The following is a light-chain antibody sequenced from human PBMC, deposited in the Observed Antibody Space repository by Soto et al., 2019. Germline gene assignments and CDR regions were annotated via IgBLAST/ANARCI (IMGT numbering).Light chain of an antibody. Sequence: EIVMTQSPATLSVSPGERATLSCRASQSVSSNLAWYQHKPGQAPRLLIYGASTRATGIPARFSGSGSGTEFTLTISSLQSEDFAVYYCQQYINWVSVGQGTKVEIK. CDR3: QQYINWVS. CDR2: GAS. J-gene: IGKJ1*01. V-gene: IGKV3-15*01. CDR1: QSVSSN.